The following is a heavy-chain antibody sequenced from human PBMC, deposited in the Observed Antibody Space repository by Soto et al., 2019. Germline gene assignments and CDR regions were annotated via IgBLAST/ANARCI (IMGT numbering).Heavy chain of an antibody. D-gene: IGHD1-1*01. Sequence: SSETLSLTCAVYGGSFRGYYWSWIRQPPGKGLEWIGEISHSGSTNYNPSLKSRVTISIDTSRNQFSLKLSSVTAADTAAYYCARGIGSLPPGYYGMDVWGQGTTVTVSS. CDR3: ARGIGSLPPGYYGMDV. J-gene: IGHJ6*02. CDR2: ISHSGST. V-gene: IGHV4-34*01. CDR1: GGSFRGYY.